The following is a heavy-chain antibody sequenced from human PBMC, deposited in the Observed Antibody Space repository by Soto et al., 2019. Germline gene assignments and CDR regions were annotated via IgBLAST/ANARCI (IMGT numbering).Heavy chain of an antibody. CDR2: ITSSTRTT. CDR3: ARGNTTIQGDLSSYNGMDV. J-gene: IGHJ6*02. D-gene: IGHD1-1*01. V-gene: IGHV3-48*03. CDR1: GFTLRSYE. Sequence: DEKLVESGGGLVQPGGSLRLSCEASGFTLRSYEMNWVRQAPGKGLEWISYITSSTRTTYYADSVKGRFIISRDNARKSVYLQMNSPRVEYTASYYCARGNTTIQGDLSSYNGMDVWGQGTTVTVSS.